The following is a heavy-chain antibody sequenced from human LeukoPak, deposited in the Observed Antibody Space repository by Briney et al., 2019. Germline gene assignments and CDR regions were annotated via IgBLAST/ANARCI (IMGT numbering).Heavy chain of an antibody. Sequence: GGSLRLSCAASGFTFSSYDMHWVRQATGKGLEWVSAIGTAGDTYYPGSVKGRFTISRENAQNSLYLQMNSLRAGDTAVYYCARGGGDYSNPYYFDYWGQGTLVTVSS. CDR1: GFTFSSYD. V-gene: IGHV3-13*01. CDR2: IGTAGDT. J-gene: IGHJ4*02. CDR3: ARGGGDYSNPYYFDY. D-gene: IGHD4-11*01.